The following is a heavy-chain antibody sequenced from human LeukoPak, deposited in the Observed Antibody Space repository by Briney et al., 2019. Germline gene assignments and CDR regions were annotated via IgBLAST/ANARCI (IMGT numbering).Heavy chain of an antibody. CDR2: IGSRSSTI. J-gene: IGHJ4*02. D-gene: IGHD6-19*01. CDR3: AKDGYSSGSDY. Sequence: GGSLRLSCAASGFTFSNYNMNWVRQAPGKGLEWVSYIGSRSSTIYYADSVKGRFTISRDNAKNSLYLQMNSLRAEDTAVYYCAKDGYSSGSDYWGQGTLVTVSS. CDR1: GFTFSNYN. V-gene: IGHV3-48*01.